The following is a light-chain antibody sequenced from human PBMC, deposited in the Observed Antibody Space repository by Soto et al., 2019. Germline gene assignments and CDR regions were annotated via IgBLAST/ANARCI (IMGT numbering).Light chain of an antibody. CDR2: GNR. CDR3: QAYDYSLPASV. Sequence: QSVLTQPPSVSGAPGQRVTLSCTGKTSNLGAGYDVHWYQQLPGAAPKLVIFGNRNRPSGVPERFSGSKSGTSASLAITGLKAEDEADSYCQAYDYSLPASVFGGGTKLTVL. J-gene: IGLJ3*02. V-gene: IGLV1-40*01. CDR1: TSNLGAGYD.